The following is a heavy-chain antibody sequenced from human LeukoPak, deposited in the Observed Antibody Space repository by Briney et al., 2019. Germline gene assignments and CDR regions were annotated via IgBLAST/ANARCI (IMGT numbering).Heavy chain of an antibody. D-gene: IGHD3-22*01. CDR2: IIPIFGTA. J-gene: IGHJ4*02. CDR1: GGTFSSYA. V-gene: IGHV1-69*06. Sequence: SVKVYCKASGGTFSSYAISWVRQAPGQGLEWMGGIIPIFGTANYAQKFQGRVTITADKSTSTAYMELSSLRSEDTAVYYCARDYYDSSGYFDYWGQGTLVTVSS. CDR3: ARDYYDSSGYFDY.